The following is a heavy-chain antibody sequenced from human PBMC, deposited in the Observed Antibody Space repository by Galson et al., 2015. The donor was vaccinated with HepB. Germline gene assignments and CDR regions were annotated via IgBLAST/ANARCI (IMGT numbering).Heavy chain of an antibody. CDR2: INPSGTT. V-gene: IGHV4-34*01. D-gene: IGHD2-2*01. J-gene: IGHJ4*02. Sequence: SETLSLTCAVYGGSLSGFYWSWIRQSPGKGLEWIGEINPSGTTNHSPSLKGRVNISPDTSKSQFSLNLSSVTAADTAVYYCARGRQGGAAIWGQGTLVTVSS. CDR1: GGSLSGFY. CDR3: ARGRQGGAAI.